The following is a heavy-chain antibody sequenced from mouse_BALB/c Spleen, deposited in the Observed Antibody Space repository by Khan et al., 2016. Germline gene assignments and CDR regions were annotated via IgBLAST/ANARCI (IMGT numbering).Heavy chain of an antibody. J-gene: IGHJ2*01. CDR1: GFNIKDYY. CDR3: NAIYYGNYIYFDY. D-gene: IGHD2-1*01. CDR2: IDPENGAT. Sequence: VRLQQSGAELVRSGASVRLSCTASGFNIKDYYIHWVKQRPEQGLEWIGWIDPENGATEYAPKFQGKATMTADTSSNTAYLQLSRPTSEDTAVYYCNAIYYGNYIYFDYWGQGTTLTVSS. V-gene: IGHV14-4*02.